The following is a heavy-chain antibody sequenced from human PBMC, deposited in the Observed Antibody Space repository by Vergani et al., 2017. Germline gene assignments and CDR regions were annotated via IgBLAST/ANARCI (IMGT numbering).Heavy chain of an antibody. CDR2: IYYSGST. D-gene: IGHD3-3*01. CDR3: ARAPSDYDFWSGYYSTALAFDI. J-gene: IGHJ4*02. V-gene: IGHV4-39*07. CDR1: GGSISSSSYY. Sequence: QLQLQESGPGLVKPSETLSLTCTVSGGSISSSSYYWGWIRQPPGKGLEWIGSIYYSGSTYYNPSLKSRVTISVDTSKNQFSLKLSSVTAADTAVYYCARAPSDYDFWSGYYSTALAFDIWGQGTLVTVSS.